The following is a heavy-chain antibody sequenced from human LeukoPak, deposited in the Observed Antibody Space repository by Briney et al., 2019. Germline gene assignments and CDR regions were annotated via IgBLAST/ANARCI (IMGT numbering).Heavy chain of an antibody. D-gene: IGHD4/OR15-4a*01. J-gene: IGHJ4*02. CDR1: GYTFTNYY. CDR3: VPSANYYYFDY. CDR2: INPKSGGT. V-gene: IGHV1-2*02. Sequence: GASVKVSCKTSGYTFTNYYMHWVRQGPGLGFEWLGWINPKSGGTSYPQKFQGRLTMTRDTSISTAYMELSRLGSDDTAVYCCVPSANYYYFDYWGQGTLVTVSS.